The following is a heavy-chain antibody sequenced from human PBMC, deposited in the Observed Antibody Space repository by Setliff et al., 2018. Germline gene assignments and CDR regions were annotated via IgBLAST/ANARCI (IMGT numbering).Heavy chain of an antibody. J-gene: IGHJ6*03. CDR1: GYISTSYG. CDR2: TIPNFGTT. CDR3: AREGVDTRSSTDYRYYMDL. D-gene: IGHD5-18*01. V-gene: IGHV1-69*05. Sequence: GASVKVSCKASGYISTSYGITWVRQAPGQGLEWLGGTIPNFGTTNYAQEFQGRVTIITDESTSTAYMELSSLRFEDTAVYYCAREGVDTRSSTDYRYYMDLWGKGTTVTVSS.